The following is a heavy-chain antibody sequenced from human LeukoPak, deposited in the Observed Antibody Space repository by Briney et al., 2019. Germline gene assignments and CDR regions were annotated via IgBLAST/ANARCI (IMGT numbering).Heavy chain of an antibody. CDR2: IYYSGST. Sequence: SETLSLTCTVSGGSISSGDYYWSWIRQPPGKGLEWIGYIYYSGSTYYNPSLKSRVTISVDTSKNQFSLKLSSVTAADTAVYYCARSIMITFGGVIPHYFDYWGQGTLVTVSS. CDR1: GGSISSGDYY. J-gene: IGHJ4*02. CDR3: ARSIMITFGGVIPHYFDY. D-gene: IGHD3-16*02. V-gene: IGHV4-30-4*08.